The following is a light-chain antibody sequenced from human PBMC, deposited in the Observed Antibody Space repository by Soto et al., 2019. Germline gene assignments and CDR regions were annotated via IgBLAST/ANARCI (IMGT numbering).Light chain of an antibody. Sequence: DIQMTQSPSTLSASVGDRVTITCRASQTISKYLAWYQQRPGKAPNLLIYDASTLRSGVPSRFTGSGSGTEFTLTISSLQPDDFATYYCQQYNDHSPTWTFGQGTKVDIK. CDR3: QQYNDHSPTWT. V-gene: IGKV1-5*01. CDR2: DAS. J-gene: IGKJ1*01. CDR1: QTISKY.